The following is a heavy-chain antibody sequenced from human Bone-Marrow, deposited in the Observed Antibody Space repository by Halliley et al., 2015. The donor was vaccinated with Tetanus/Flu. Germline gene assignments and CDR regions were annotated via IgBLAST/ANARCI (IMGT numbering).Heavy chain of an antibody. D-gene: IGHD5-18*01. CDR3: ARRGYNYGYYYFDY. J-gene: IGHJ4*02. V-gene: IGHV4-59*01. CDR2: IYYSGST. Sequence: TLSLTCTVSGGSISSYYWSWIRQPPGKGLEWIGYIYYSGSTNYNPSLKSRVTISVDTSKNQFSLKLNSVTAADTAVYYCARRGYNYGYYYFDYWGQGTLVAVSS. CDR1: GGSISSYY.